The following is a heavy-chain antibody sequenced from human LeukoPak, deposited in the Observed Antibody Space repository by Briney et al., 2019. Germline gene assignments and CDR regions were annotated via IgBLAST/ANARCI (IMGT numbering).Heavy chain of an antibody. V-gene: IGHV4-59*01. CDR2: IYYSGST. CDR3: ARDSNTMVRGVNYYGMDV. J-gene: IGHJ6*02. CDR1: GGSISSYY. Sequence: TSETLSLTCTVSGGSISSYYWSWIRQPPGKGLEWIGYIYYSGSTNYNPSLKSRVTISVDTSKNQFSLKLSSVTAADTAVYYCARDSNTMVRGVNYYGMDVWGQGTTVTVSS. D-gene: IGHD3-10*01.